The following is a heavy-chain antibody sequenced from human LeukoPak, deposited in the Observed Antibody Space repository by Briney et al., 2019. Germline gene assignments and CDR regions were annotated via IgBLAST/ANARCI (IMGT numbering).Heavy chain of an antibody. D-gene: IGHD4/OR15-4a*01. V-gene: IGHV3-33*01. J-gene: IGHJ3*02. CDR1: GFSFSCCG. CDR3: ARERAPFDGFDI. CDR2: LWANGRNN. Sequence: GVSLRLSCAASGFSFSCCGMHWVRQAPGKGLDWAAVLWANGRNNYYADSVEGRFTISRDSSKNTLYLQMTSLRADDTAIYYCARERAPFDGFDIWGRGTVVTVSS.